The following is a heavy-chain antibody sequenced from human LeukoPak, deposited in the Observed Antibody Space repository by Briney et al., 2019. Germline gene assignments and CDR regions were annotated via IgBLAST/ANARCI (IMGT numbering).Heavy chain of an antibody. V-gene: IGHV3-7*01. J-gene: IGHJ3*02. D-gene: IGHD1-14*01. CDR1: GFILSNYW. Sequence: PGGSLRLSCAASGFILSNYWMGWVRRAPGKGLEWVANINQDGSEKHYVDFLKGRFTISRDNAKNSLYLQMNSLRAEDTAVYYCARVKPLRGTVVGDAFDIWGQGTMVTVSS. CDR3: ARVKPLRGTVVGDAFDI. CDR2: INQDGSEK.